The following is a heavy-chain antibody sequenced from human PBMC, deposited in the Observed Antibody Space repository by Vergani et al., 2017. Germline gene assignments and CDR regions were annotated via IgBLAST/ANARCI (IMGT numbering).Heavy chain of an antibody. D-gene: IGHD3-16*01. V-gene: IGHV4-39*07. Sequence: QLQLQESGPGLVKPSETLSLTCTVSGGSISSSSYYWGWIRQPPGKGLEWIGSIYTSGSTNYNPSLKSRVTMSVDTSKNQFSLKLSSVTAADTAVYYCARDDRGDDAFDIWGQGTMVTVSS. CDR3: ARDDRGDDAFDI. J-gene: IGHJ3*02. CDR1: GGSISSSSYY. CDR2: IYTSGST.